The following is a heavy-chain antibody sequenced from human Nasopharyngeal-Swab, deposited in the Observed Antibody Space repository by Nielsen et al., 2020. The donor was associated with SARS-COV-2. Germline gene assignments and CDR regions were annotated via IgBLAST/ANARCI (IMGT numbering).Heavy chain of an antibody. V-gene: IGHV1-69*04. CDR3: ARDQEDIVVVAAAGGYYYGMDV. D-gene: IGHD2-2*01. Sequence: SVKVSCKASGGTFSSYDISWVRQAPGQGLEWMGRVIPILAISYYAQKFQDRVTITADKSTSTAYMGLSSLTSEDTAVYYCARDQEDIVVVAAAGGYYYGMDVWGQGTTVTVSS. CDR1: GGTFSSYD. J-gene: IGHJ6*02. CDR2: VIPILAIS.